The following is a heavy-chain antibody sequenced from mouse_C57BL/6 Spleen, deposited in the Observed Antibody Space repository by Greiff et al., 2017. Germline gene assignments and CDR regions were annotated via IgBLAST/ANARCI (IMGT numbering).Heavy chain of an antibody. V-gene: IGHV3-6*01. CDR3: ARVYYYGSSYEGFDY. Sequence: EVKLQESGPGLVKPSQSLSLTCSVTGYSITSGYYWNWIRQFPGNKLEWMGYISYDGSNNYNPSLKNRISITRDTSKNQFFLKLNSVTTEDTATYYCARVYYYGSSYEGFDYWGQGTTLTVSS. D-gene: IGHD1-1*01. CDR2: ISYDGSN. CDR1: GYSITSGYY. J-gene: IGHJ2*01.